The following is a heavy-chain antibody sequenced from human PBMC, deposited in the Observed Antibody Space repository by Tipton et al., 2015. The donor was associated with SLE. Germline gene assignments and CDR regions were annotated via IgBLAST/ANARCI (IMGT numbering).Heavy chain of an antibody. V-gene: IGHV4-59*02. D-gene: IGHD5-12*01. CDR1: GFTVSSNY. J-gene: IGHJ3*02. Sequence: QLVQSGGGLIQPGGSLRLSCAASGFTVSSNYMSWVRQAPGKGLEWIGYIYYSGSTNYNPSLKSRVTISVDTSKNQFSLKLSSVTAADTAVYYCARHRETIPTVTGAGAFDIWGQGTMVTVSS. CDR3: ARHRETIPTVTGAGAFDI. CDR2: IYYSGST.